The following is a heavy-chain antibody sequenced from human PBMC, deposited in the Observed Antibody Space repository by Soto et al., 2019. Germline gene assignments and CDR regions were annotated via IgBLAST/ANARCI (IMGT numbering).Heavy chain of an antibody. CDR3: AKDFLYGSGSYYSQRYYYMDV. D-gene: IGHD3-10*01. V-gene: IGHV3-23*01. CDR2: ISGSGGST. J-gene: IGHJ6*03. Sequence: PGGSLRLSCAASGFTFSSYAMSWVRQAPGKGLEWVSAISGSGGSTYYADSVKGRFTISRDNSKNTLYLQMNSLRAEDTAVYYCAKDFLYGSGSYYSQRYYYMDVWGKGTTVTVSS. CDR1: GFTFSSYA.